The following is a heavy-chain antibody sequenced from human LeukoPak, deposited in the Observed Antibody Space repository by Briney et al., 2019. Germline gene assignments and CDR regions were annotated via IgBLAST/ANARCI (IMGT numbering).Heavy chain of an antibody. CDR3: ARDSPPYSSGWYYFDY. D-gene: IGHD6-19*01. CDR2: ISGSGGST. CDR1: GGSISSSSYY. V-gene: IGHV3-23*01. J-gene: IGHJ4*02. Sequence: PSETLSLTCTVSGGSISSSSYYWGWIRQPPGKGLEWVSAISGSGGSTYYADSVKGRFTISRDNSKNTLYLQMNSLRAEDTAVYYCARDSPPYSSGWYYFDYWGQGTLVIVSS.